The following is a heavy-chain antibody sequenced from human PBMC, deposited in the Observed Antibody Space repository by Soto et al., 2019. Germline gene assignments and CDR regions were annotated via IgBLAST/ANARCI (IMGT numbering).Heavy chain of an antibody. Sequence: QLQLQESGPGLVKPSETLSLTCTVSGGSISSSSYYWGWIRQPPGKGLEWIGSIYYSGSTYYNPSLKSRVTISVDTSKEQFSLKLSSVTAADTAVYYCARQEAAAVNNWFDPWGQGTLVTVFS. CDR2: IYYSGST. CDR1: GGSISSSSYY. V-gene: IGHV4-39*01. J-gene: IGHJ5*02. D-gene: IGHD6-13*01. CDR3: ARQEAAAVNNWFDP.